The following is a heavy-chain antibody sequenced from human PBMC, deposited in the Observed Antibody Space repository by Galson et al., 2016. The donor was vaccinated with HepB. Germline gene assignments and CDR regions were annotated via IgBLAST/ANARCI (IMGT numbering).Heavy chain of an antibody. D-gene: IGHD3-10*01. Sequence: SLRLSCAASGFTFSNYYMSWIRQSPGKRLEWVSYISNSGSYTKYADSVKGRVTISRDKSKNTLYLQMDSLKVEDTAVYYCAKDPYYYGSGGYYFDYWGQGTQVTVSS. J-gene: IGHJ4*02. CDR2: ISNSGSYT. CDR1: GFTFSNYY. CDR3: AKDPYYYGSGGYYFDY. V-gene: IGHV3-11*06.